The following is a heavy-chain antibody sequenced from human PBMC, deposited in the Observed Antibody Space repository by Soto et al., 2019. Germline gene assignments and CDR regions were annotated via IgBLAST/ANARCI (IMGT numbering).Heavy chain of an antibody. CDR1: GGSFSGYY. V-gene: IGHV4-34*01. CDR3: ARSEGSGSLPLGVFDY. CDR2: INHSGST. D-gene: IGHD3-10*01. J-gene: IGHJ4*02. Sequence: SETLSLTCAVYGGSFSGYYWSWIRQPPGKGLEWIGEINHSGSTNYNPSLKSRVTISVDTSKNQFSLKLSSVTAADTAVYYCARSEGSGSLPLGVFDYWGQGTLVTVSS.